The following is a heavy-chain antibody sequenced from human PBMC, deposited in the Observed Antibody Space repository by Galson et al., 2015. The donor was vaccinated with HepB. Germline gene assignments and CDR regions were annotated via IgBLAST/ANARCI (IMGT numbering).Heavy chain of an antibody. CDR1: GFTFSSYG. D-gene: IGHD5/OR15-5a*01. J-gene: IGHJ4*02. Sequence: SLRLSCAASGFTFSSYGMHWVRQAPGKGLEWVAVIWYDGSNKYYADSVKGRFTISRDNSKNTLYPQMNSLRAEDTAVYYCAREYIVPGRYLDYWGQGTLVTVSS. CDR3: AREYIVPGRYLDY. V-gene: IGHV3-33*01. CDR2: IWYDGSNK.